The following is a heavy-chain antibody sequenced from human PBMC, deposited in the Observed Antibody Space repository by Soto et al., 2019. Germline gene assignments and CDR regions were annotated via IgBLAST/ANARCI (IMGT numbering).Heavy chain of an antibody. CDR1: GFTFSDYY. V-gene: IGHV3-11*01. CDR2: ISSSGSTI. Sequence: LRLSCAASGFTFSDYYMSWIRQAPGEGLEWVSYISSSGSTIYYADSVKGRFTISRDNAKKSLYLQMNSLRAEDTAVYYCASPPPAAPARDYYGMAVWGQGTTVTVSS. CDR3: ASPPPAAPARDYYGMAV. D-gene: IGHD2-2*01. J-gene: IGHJ6*02.